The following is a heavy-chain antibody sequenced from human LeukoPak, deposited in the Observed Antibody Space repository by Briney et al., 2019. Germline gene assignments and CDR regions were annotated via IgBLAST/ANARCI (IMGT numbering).Heavy chain of an antibody. Sequence: GGSLRLSCAPSGFTFDSSAMSCLRLAPGKGLAWVSTIDYSAKTTYYADSMKGRFTISRDNSKNTLYLQLTSLRGEDTAVYYCAKVATWTYFDSWGQGTLVTVSS. V-gene: IGHV3-23*01. CDR3: AKVATWTYFDS. CDR1: GFTFDSSA. J-gene: IGHJ4*02. D-gene: IGHD3/OR15-3a*01. CDR2: IDYSAKTT.